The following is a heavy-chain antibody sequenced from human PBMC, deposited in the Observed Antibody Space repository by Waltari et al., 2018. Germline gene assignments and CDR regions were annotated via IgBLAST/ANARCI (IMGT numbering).Heavy chain of an antibody. J-gene: IGHJ5*02. D-gene: IGHD7-27*01. V-gene: IGHV4-59*01. Sequence: QVQLQESGPGLVKPSETLSLTCTVPGGSISSYYWSWIRQPPGKGLEWIGYIYYSGSTNYNPSLKSRVTISVDTSKNQFSLKLSSVTAADTAVYYCARSWGTPQNWFDPWGQGTLVTVSS. CDR2: IYYSGST. CDR1: GGSISSYY. CDR3: ARSWGTPQNWFDP.